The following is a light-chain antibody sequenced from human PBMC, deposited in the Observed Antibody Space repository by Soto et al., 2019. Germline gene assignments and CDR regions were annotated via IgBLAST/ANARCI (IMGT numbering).Light chain of an antibody. CDR2: GAS. J-gene: IGKJ1*01. V-gene: IGKV3-20*01. Sequence: EIVMTQSRYTLSVSPGKRATLSCRASQSVSIDLAWYQQTPGQAPRRLIYGASIRATGIPDRFSGSGSGTDFTLTISRLEPEDFALYYCPQYHTSPLTFGQRTNVDIK. CDR3: PQYHTSPLT. CDR1: QSVSID.